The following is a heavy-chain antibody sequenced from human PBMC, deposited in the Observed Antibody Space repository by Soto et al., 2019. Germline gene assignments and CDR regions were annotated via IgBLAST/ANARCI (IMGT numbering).Heavy chain of an antibody. J-gene: IGHJ4*02. D-gene: IGHD1-26*01. CDR1: GYTFTSYD. CDR3: ARGPIVGAADLLGY. V-gene: IGHV1-8*01. Sequence: ASVKVSCKASGYTFTSYDINWVRQATGQGLEWMGWMNPNSGNTGYAQKFQGRVTMTRNISISTAYMELSSLRSEDTAVYYCARGPIVGAADLLGYWGQGTLVTV. CDR2: MNPNSGNT.